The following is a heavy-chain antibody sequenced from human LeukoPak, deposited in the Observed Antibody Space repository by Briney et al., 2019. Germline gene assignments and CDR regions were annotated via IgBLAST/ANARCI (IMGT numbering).Heavy chain of an antibody. D-gene: IGHD3-16*01. CDR2: ISGSGGST. CDR1: GFTFSSYA. V-gene: IGHV3-23*01. Sequence: PGGSLRLSCAASGFTFSSYAMSWVRQAPGKGLEWVSAISGSGGSTYYADSVKGRFTISRDNSKNTLYLQMNSLRAEDTAVYYCAKGARDYDYVWGTKTPFDYWGQGTLVTASS. J-gene: IGHJ4*02. CDR3: AKGARDYDYVWGTKTPFDY.